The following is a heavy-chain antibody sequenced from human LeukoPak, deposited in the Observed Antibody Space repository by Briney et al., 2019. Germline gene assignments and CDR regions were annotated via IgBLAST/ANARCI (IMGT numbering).Heavy chain of an antibody. CDR2: IYYSGST. CDR3: ARLRELERGLYYFDY. V-gene: IGHV4-59*08. CDR1: GGSISSYY. J-gene: IGHJ4*02. Sequence: SEILSLTCTVSGGSISSYYWSWIRQPPGKGLEWIGYIYYSGSTNYNPSLKSRVTISVDTSKNQFSLKLSSVTAADTAVYYCARLRELERGLYYFDYWGQGTLVTVSS. D-gene: IGHD1-26*01.